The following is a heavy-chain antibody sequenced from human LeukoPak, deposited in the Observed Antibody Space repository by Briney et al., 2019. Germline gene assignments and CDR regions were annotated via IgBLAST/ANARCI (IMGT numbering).Heavy chain of an antibody. V-gene: IGHV3-53*01. CDR2: IYSGGST. CDR1: GFTVSSNY. J-gene: IGHJ6*02. D-gene: IGHD3/OR15-3a*01. CDR3: ARVFGLVVALMDV. Sequence: PGGSLRLSCAASGFTVSSNYMSWVRQAPGKGLEWVSVIYSGGSTYYADSVKGRFTISRDNAKNSLYLQMNSLRAEDTAVYYCARVFGLVVALMDVWGQGTTVTVSS.